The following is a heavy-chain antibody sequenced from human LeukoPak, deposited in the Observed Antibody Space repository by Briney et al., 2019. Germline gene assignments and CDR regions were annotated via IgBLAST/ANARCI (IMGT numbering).Heavy chain of an antibody. Sequence: SETLSLTCTVSGGSISSYYWSWIRQPAGKGLGWIGRIYTSGSTNYNPSLKSRVTISVDTSKNQFSLKLSSVTAADTAVYYCARDRRYYYDSSGYYNGGAFDIWGQGTMVTVSS. CDR1: GGSISSYY. V-gene: IGHV4-4*07. J-gene: IGHJ3*02. CDR2: IYTSGST. D-gene: IGHD3-22*01. CDR3: ARDRRYYYDSSGYYNGGAFDI.